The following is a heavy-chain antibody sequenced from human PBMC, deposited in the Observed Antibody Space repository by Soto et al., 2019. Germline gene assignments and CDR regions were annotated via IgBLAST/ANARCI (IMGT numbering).Heavy chain of an antibody. CDR2: IKQDGSEK. Sequence: EVQLVESGGGLVQPGGSLRLSCAASGFTFSSYWMRWVRQAPGKGLERVANIKQDGSEKYYVHSVRGRFTISRDNAKSSLHLQTDSPRAEDTAVNYCAGDRDWALNYWGRGTLVAVSS. D-gene: IGHD3-9*01. CDR3: AGDRDWALNY. J-gene: IGHJ4*02. V-gene: IGHV3-7*03. CDR1: GFTFSSYW.